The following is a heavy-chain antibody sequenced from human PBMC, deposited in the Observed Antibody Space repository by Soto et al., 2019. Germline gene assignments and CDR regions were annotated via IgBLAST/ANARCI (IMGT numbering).Heavy chain of an antibody. J-gene: IGHJ5*02. CDR3: ARAYGGNPALFDP. CDR2: IYPGGST. D-gene: IGHD4-17*01. CDR1: GLIVSGDY. Sequence: EVQLVESGGGLIQPGGSLRLSCAASGLIVSGDYMSWVRQAPGKGLEWVSVIYPGGSTYYADSVKGRFTFSRDNSKNTLYLQMNSLRVEDTAVYYCARAYGGNPALFDPWGQGTLVTVSS. V-gene: IGHV3-53*01.